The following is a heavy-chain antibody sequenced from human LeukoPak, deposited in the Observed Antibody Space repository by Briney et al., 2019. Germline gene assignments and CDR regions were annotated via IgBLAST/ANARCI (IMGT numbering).Heavy chain of an antibody. CDR3: ARGDSSWYPTGIDY. CDR1: GYTSTTYA. D-gene: IGHD6-13*01. Sequence: ASVKVSCKASGYTSTTYAIIWVRQAPGQGLEWMGWINTNTGNPTYAQGFTGRFVFSLDTSVSTAYLQISSLKADDTAVYYCARGDSSWYPTGIDYWGQGTLVTVSS. J-gene: IGHJ4*02. V-gene: IGHV7-4-1*02. CDR2: INTNTGNP.